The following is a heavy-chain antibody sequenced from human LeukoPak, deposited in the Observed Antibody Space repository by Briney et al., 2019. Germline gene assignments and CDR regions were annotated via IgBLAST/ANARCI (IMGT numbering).Heavy chain of an antibody. J-gene: IGHJ4*02. V-gene: IGHV3-23*01. CDR1: GFTFSSYA. CDR3: AKDGVYYDSSGYQDY. D-gene: IGHD3-22*01. Sequence: GGSLRLSCAASGFTFSSYAMSWVRQAPGKGLEWASAISGSGGSTYYADSVKGRFTISRDNSKNTLYLQMNSLRAEDTAVYYCAKDGVYYDSSGYQDYWGQGTLVTVSS. CDR2: ISGSGGST.